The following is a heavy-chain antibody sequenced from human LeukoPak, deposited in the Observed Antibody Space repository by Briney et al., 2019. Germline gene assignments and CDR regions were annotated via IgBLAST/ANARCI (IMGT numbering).Heavy chain of an antibody. CDR2: INPNSGGT. CDR3: ARGSGGAVAGIDY. D-gene: IGHD6-19*01. J-gene: IGHJ4*02. V-gene: IGHV1-2*02. Sequence: ASVMVSCKASGYTFTGYYMHWVRQAPGQGLEWMGWINPNSGGTNYAQKFQGRVTMTRDTSISTAYMELSRLRSDDTAVYYCARGSGGAVAGIDYWGQGTLVTVSS. CDR1: GYTFTGYY.